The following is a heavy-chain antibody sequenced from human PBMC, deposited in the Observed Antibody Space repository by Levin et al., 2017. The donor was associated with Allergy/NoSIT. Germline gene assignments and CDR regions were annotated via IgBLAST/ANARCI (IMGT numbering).Heavy chain of an antibody. D-gene: IGHD3-3*01. CDR2: ISGRGTST. J-gene: IGHJ6*02. Sequence: ETLSLTCAASGFTFSDYAISWVRQAPGKGLEWISAISGRGTSTYFADSVKGRFTISRDNSKNTVYLQMSSLRAEYTALYYCANSRITRFGGVIVRYYGMDIWGQGTTVTVSS. V-gene: IGHV3-23*01. CDR1: GFTFSDYA. CDR3: ANSRITRFGGVIVRYYGMDI.